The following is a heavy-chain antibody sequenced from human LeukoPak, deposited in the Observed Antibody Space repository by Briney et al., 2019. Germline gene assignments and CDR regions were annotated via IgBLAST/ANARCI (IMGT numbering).Heavy chain of an antibody. CDR3: ATLGYRFGESRGGY. CDR2: FDPEDGET. CDR1: GYTLTELS. Sequence: ASVKVSCKVSGYTLTELSMHWVRQALGKGLEWMGGFDPEDGETIYAQKFQGRVTMTEDTSTDTAYMELSSLRSEDTAVYYCATLGYRFGESRGGYWGQGTLVTVSS. V-gene: IGHV1-24*01. J-gene: IGHJ4*02. D-gene: IGHD3-10*01.